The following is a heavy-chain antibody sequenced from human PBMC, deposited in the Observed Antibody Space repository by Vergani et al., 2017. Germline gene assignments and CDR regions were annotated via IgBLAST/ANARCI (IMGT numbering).Heavy chain of an antibody. Sequence: EVQLLESGGDLVQPGGSLRLSCAASGFTFNHYAMNWVRPAPGKGLEWVPGISGSGGSTYYAGSVKGRFTISRDSSKKKLYLQKNSLNAGDKAVYYRAKANPRNIDYGYLCYYHAMDVWGQGSTVTVAS. V-gene: IGHV3-23*01. CDR3: AKANPRNIDYGYLCYYHAMDV. J-gene: IGHJ6*02. CDR1: GFTFNHYA. CDR2: ISGSGGST. D-gene: IGHD4-17*01.